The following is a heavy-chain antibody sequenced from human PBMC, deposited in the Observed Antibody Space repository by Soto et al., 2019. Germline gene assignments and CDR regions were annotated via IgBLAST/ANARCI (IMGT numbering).Heavy chain of an antibody. CDR2: IYHSGNT. D-gene: IGHD3-10*01. J-gene: IGHJ4*02. CDR1: GASIITDNW. CDR3: ARASASSKLRGVVIN. V-gene: IGHV4-4*02. Sequence: QVQLQESGPGLVKPSGTLSLTCALSGASIITDNWWSWVRQPPGKEMEWIGEIYHSGNTNFNPSVKCRVTISVDTSKNQCSLTVSSVTAADTAIYYCARASASSKLRGVVINWGQGTLVTVSS.